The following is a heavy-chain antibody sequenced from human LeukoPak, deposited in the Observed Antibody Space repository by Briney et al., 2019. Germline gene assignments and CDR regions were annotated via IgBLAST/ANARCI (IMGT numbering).Heavy chain of an antibody. CDR2: IYYSGST. J-gene: IGHJ5*02. D-gene: IGHD3-9*01. V-gene: IGHV4-59*01. CDR1: GGSFNGYY. Sequence: SETLSLTCAVSGGSFNGYYWSWIRQPPGKGLEWIGYIYYSGSTNYNPSLKSRVTISVDTSKNQFSLKLSSVTAADTAVYYCASEAVGVLRYFDWLGTSNWFDPWGQGTLVTVSS. CDR3: ASEAVGVLRYFDWLGTSNWFDP.